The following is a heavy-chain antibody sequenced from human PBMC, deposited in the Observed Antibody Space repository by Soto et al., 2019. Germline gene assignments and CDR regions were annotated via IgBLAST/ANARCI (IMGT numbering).Heavy chain of an antibody. Sequence: QVQLVESGGGLVKPGGSLRLSCAASGFTFSDYYMSWIRQAPGKGLEWVSYISSSSSYTNYADSVKGLFTISRDNAKNSAYLPMNSLRSDDTAVYYCSSEWGQYYCFDPWGQGTLVTVSS. CDR1: GFTFSDYY. D-gene: IGHD2-8*01. V-gene: IGHV3-11*05. J-gene: IGHJ5*02. CDR3: SSEWGQYYCFDP. CDR2: ISSSSSYT.